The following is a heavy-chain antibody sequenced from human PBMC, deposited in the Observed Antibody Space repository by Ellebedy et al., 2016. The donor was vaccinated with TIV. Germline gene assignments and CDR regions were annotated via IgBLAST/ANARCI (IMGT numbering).Heavy chain of an antibody. J-gene: IGHJ4*02. CDR2: IYYSGSS. CDR3: ARMEREILDFDY. V-gene: IGHV4-39*02. D-gene: IGHD1-26*01. Sequence: MPSETLSLTCNVSGGSISSNSYYWGWIRQPPGKGLEWIGSIYYSGSSYYSPSLKIRVTMSVDTSKTHCSLKLRSVTAADTAVYYYARMEREILDFDYWGQGTLVTVSS. CDR1: GGSISSNSYY.